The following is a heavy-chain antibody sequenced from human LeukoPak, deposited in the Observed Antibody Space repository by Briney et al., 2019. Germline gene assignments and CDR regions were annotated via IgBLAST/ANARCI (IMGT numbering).Heavy chain of an antibody. Sequence: GGSLRLSCAASGFTFSNYWMSWVRQAPGKGLEWVANIKQDRSEKYYVDSVKGRFTISRDNAKNSLYLQMNSLRAEDTAVYYCAKVRERVGYFDYWGQGTLVTVSS. J-gene: IGHJ4*02. CDR1: GFTFSNYW. CDR2: IKQDRSEK. CDR3: AKVRERVGYFDY. D-gene: IGHD1-26*01. V-gene: IGHV3-7*01.